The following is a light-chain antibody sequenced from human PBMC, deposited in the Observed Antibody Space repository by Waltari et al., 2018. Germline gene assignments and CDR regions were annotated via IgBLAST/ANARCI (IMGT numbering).Light chain of an antibody. Sequence: DIQMTQSPSSLSASVGDRVNITCWASQSISSYLNWYQQKPGKAPNFLIYGASNLQSGVPSRFSGSGSGTDFTLTISSLQLEDFATYSCQQSHSITWTFGQGTKVEI. V-gene: IGKV1-39*01. CDR1: QSISSY. J-gene: IGKJ1*01. CDR2: GAS. CDR3: QQSHSITWT.